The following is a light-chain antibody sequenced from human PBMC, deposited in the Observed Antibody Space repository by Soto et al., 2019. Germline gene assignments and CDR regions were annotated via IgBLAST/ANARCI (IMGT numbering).Light chain of an antibody. Sequence: QSVLTQPPSASGTPGQRVTISASGSSSNIGSNTVSWYQQVPGTAPKLLIYDNDERPSGVPGRFSGSKSGTSASLAISGLQPEDEADYHCATLDDSRNGYVFGPGTKVTV. J-gene: IGLJ1*01. CDR3: ATLDDSRNGYV. CDR2: DND. CDR1: SSNIGSNT. V-gene: IGLV1-44*01.